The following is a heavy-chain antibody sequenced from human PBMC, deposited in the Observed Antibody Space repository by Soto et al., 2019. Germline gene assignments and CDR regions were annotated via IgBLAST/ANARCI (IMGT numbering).Heavy chain of an antibody. J-gene: IGHJ4*02. D-gene: IGHD6-6*01. CDR2: IHYSGSI. V-gene: IGHV4-31*03. CDR1: YGSISSGGYY. Sequence: QVQLQESGPGLVKASQTLSLTCTVSYGSISSGGYYWSWIRQHPGKGLEWIGHIHYSGSIHYNPSLKIRAIISVDMSKNQFSLKLTSVTAADTAVYYCARGRPDFSSSSRARGNIDHWGQGALVTVSS. CDR3: ARGRPDFSSSSRARGNIDH.